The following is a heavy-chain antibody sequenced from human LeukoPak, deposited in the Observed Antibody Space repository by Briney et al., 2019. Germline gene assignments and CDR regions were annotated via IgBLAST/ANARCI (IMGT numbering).Heavy chain of an antibody. D-gene: IGHD6-19*01. V-gene: IGHV1-18*01. Sequence: ASVKVSCKDSGYTFTSYGISWVRQAPGQGLEWMGWISAYNGNTNYAQKLQGRVTMTTDTSTSTAYMELRSLRSDDTAVYYCARVRPYSSGWGDWFDPWGQGTLVTVSS. J-gene: IGHJ5*02. CDR3: ARVRPYSSGWGDWFDP. CDR1: GYTFTSYG. CDR2: ISAYNGNT.